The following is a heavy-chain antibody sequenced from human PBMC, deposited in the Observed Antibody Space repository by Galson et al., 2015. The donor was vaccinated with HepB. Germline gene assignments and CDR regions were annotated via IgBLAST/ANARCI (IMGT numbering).Heavy chain of an antibody. J-gene: IGHJ4*02. CDR1: GFTFGDYA. CDR3: TLEGDILTGYYKGLVFDY. V-gene: IGHV3-49*03. D-gene: IGHD3-9*01. Sequence: SLRLSCAASGFTFGDYAMSWFRQAPGKGLEWVGFIRSKAYGGTTEYAASVKGRFTISRDDSKSTAYLQMNSLKTEDTAVYYCTLEGDILTGYYKGLVFDYWGQGTLVTVSS. CDR2: IRSKAYGGTT.